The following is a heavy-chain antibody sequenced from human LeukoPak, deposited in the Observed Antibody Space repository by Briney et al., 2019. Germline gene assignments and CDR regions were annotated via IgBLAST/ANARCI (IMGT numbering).Heavy chain of an antibody. V-gene: IGHV3-69-1*01. CDR1: GFTFSNYW. Sequence: GGSLRLSCAASGFTFSNYWMHWVRQAPGKGLEWVSSIVGSSTYYADSLKGRFTISRDNAKNSLYLQMNSLRAEDTAVYYCARIGAGSSRDYWGQGTLVTVSS. J-gene: IGHJ4*02. CDR2: IVGSST. D-gene: IGHD6-13*01. CDR3: ARIGAGSSRDY.